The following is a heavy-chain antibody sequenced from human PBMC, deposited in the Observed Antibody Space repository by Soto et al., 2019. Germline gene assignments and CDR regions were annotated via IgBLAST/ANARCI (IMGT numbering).Heavy chain of an antibody. D-gene: IGHD3-10*01. J-gene: IGHJ6*02. CDR3: ARDQGSGSYYYYYGMDV. V-gene: IGHV1-18*04. CDR2: ISAYNGNT. Sequence: ASVKVSCKASGYTFTSCGISWVRQAPGQGLEWMGWISAYNGNTNYAQKLQGRVTMTTDTSTSTAYMELRSLRSDDTAVYYCARDQGSGSYYYYYGMDVWGQGTTVIVSS. CDR1: GYTFTSCG.